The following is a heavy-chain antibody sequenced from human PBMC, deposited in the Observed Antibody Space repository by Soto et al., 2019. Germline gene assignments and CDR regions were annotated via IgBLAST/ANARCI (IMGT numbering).Heavy chain of an antibody. CDR3: ARLISEAGTTYYYYYYMDV. CDR1: GYTFTSYD. Sequence: ASVKVSCKASGYTFTSYDINWVRQAPGQGLEWMGIINPSGGSTSYAQKFQGRVTMTRDTSTSTVYMELSSLRSEDTAVYYCARLISEAGTTYYYYYYMDVWGKGTTVTVSS. V-gene: IGHV1-46*03. J-gene: IGHJ6*03. CDR2: INPSGGST. D-gene: IGHD6-13*01.